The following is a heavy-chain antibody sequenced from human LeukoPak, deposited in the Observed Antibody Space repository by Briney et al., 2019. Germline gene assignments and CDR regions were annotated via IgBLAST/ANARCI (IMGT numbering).Heavy chain of an antibody. D-gene: IGHD3-22*01. CDR2: INSDGSST. CDR1: GFTFSSYW. CDR3: ARDESSYYDTGSGGY. V-gene: IGHV3-74*01. Sequence: GGSLRLSCAASGFTFSSYWMHWVRQAPGKGLVGVSRINSDGSSTSYADSVKGRFTISRDNAKNTLYLQMNSLRAEDTAVYYCARDESSYYDTGSGGYWGQGTLVTVSS. J-gene: IGHJ4*02.